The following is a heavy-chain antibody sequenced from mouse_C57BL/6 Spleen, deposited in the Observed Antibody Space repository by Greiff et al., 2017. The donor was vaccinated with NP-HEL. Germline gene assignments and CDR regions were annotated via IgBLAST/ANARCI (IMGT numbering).Heavy chain of an antibody. Sequence: EVQLQQSGPELVKPGASVKISCKASGYSFTDYNMNWVKQSNGKSLEWIGVINPNYGTTSYNQKFKGKATLTVDQSSSTAYMQLNSLTSEDSAVYYCARERNLDDYEGYYAMDYWGQGTSVTVSS. V-gene: IGHV1-39*01. J-gene: IGHJ4*01. CDR2: INPNYGTT. CDR1: GYSFTDYN. CDR3: ARERNLDDYEGYYAMDY. D-gene: IGHD2-4*01.